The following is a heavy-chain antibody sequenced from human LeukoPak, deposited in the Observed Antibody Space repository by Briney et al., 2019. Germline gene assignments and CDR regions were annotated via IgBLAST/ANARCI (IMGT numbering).Heavy chain of an antibody. D-gene: IGHD5-18*01. V-gene: IGHV3-74*01. J-gene: IGHJ4*02. CDR3: ARARGNTYGYFEY. CDR1: GLTLSGYW. CDR2: INGDASST. Sequence: GGSLRLSCAASGLTLSGYWMHWVRQAPGKGLVWVSRINGDASSTSYADSVKGRFTISRDNAKSTLCLQMNSLRVEDTAVYYCARARGNTYGYFEYWGQGTLVTVSS.